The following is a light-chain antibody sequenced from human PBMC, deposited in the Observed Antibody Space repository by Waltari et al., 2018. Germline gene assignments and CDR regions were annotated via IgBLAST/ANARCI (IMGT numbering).Light chain of an antibody. Sequence: DIQMPQSPSSLSASVGDRITITCRASQDISKSLAWYQQKPGKVPKLLISAASTLQSGVPSRFSGSGSGTDFTLTIGSLQPEDVATYYCQKYNSVPYTFGQGTKLEIK. CDR1: QDISKS. CDR3: QKYNSVPYT. J-gene: IGKJ2*01. CDR2: AAS. V-gene: IGKV1-27*01.